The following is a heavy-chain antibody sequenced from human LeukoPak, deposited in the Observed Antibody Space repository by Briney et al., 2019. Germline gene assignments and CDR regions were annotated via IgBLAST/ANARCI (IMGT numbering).Heavy chain of an antibody. CDR3: TRAWYSGDCLDY. CDR1: GYTFTGYY. CDR2: INPNSGGT. J-gene: IGHJ4*02. V-gene: IGHV1-2*02. Sequence: ASVKVSCKASGYTFTGYYMHWVRQAPGQGLEWVGWINPNSGGTNYAQKFQGRVTMTRDTSISTAYMELSRLRSDDTAVYYCTRAWYSGDCLDYWGQGTLVTVSS. D-gene: IGHD2-21*02.